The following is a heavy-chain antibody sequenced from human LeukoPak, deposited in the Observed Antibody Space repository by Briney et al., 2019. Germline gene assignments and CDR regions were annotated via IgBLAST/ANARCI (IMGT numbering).Heavy chain of an antibody. Sequence: GGSLRLSCAAFGFTFSSYTMSWVRQAPGKGLEWVSTITTSDGNTYYADSVKGRFTVSRDNSKNTLYLQMNSLRAEDTAVYYCAKDGGLWVSAHWGNSWGRGTLVTVSS. D-gene: IGHD3-16*01. CDR1: GFTFSSYT. J-gene: IGHJ4*02. CDR3: AKDGGLWVSAHWGNS. V-gene: IGHV3-23*01. CDR2: ITTSDGNT.